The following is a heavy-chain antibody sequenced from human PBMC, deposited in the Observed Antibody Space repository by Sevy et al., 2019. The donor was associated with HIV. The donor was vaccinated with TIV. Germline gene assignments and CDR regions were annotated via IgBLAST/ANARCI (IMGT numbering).Heavy chain of an antibody. D-gene: IGHD5-12*01. Sequence: GGSLRLSCAASGFTLSDYYMTWIRQAPGKGLEWLSYISSSGSTISYADSVKGRFTISRDNAKNSLYLQMNSLRAEDTAVDDCARARGYSGYDWGNWFDPWGQGTLVTVSS. J-gene: IGHJ5*02. CDR2: ISSSGSTI. CDR1: GFTLSDYY. V-gene: IGHV3-11*04. CDR3: ARARGYSGYDWGNWFDP.